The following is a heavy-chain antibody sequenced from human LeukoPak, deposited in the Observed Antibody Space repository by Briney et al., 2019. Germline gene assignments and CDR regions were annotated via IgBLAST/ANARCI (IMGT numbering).Heavy chain of an antibody. D-gene: IGHD3-16*01. J-gene: IGHJ4*02. Sequence: GRSLRLSCTTSGFTFGDYAMSWVRQAPGKGLEWVGFIRSKAYGGTTEYAASVKGRFTISRDDSRRIVYLQMNSLKAEDTAVYYCTREGRGSDAFDYWGQGTLVTVSS. V-gene: IGHV3-49*04. CDR1: GFTFGDYA. CDR3: TREGRGSDAFDY. CDR2: IRSKAYGGTT.